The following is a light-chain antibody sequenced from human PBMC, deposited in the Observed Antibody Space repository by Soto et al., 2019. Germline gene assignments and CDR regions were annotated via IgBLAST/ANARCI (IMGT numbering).Light chain of an antibody. Sequence: EIVMTQSPYTLSVSPGERATLSCRASQSVNNYVAWYQQKPGQTPTLLIYRASTRATGVPARFSGSGSGTEFTLTISSLQSEDFAVYYCQQFHNWPPITFGQGTRLEIK. CDR3: QQFHNWPPIT. CDR1: QSVNNY. CDR2: RAS. J-gene: IGKJ5*01. V-gene: IGKV3-15*01.